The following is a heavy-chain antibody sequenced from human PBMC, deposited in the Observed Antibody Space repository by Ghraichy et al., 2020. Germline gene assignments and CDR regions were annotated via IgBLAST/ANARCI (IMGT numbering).Heavy chain of an antibody. Sequence: LSLTCAASGFTFSSYSMNWVRQAPGKGLEWVSSISSRTNYIYYADSVKGRFTISRDNAKNSLYLQMNSLRAEDTAVYYCARDLRDFWIGYYGYYFDYWGQGTLVTVSS. CDR3: ARDLRDFWIGYYGYYFDY. CDR1: GFTFSSYS. V-gene: IGHV3-21*01. D-gene: IGHD3-3*01. CDR2: ISSRTNYI. J-gene: IGHJ4*02.